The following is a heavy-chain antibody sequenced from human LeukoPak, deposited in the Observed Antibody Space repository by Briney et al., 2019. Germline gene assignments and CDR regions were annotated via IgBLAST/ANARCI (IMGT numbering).Heavy chain of an antibody. CDR1: GFTFSSYG. CDR2: ISYDGSNK. J-gene: IGHJ4*02. Sequence: QTGGSLRLSCAASGFTFSSYGMPWVRQAPGKGLEWVAVISYDGSNKYYADSVKGRFTISRDNSKNTLYLQMNSLRAEDTAVYYCAKATSGYDSSGLDYWGQGTLVTVSS. CDR3: AKATSGYDSSGLDY. D-gene: IGHD3-22*01. V-gene: IGHV3-30*18.